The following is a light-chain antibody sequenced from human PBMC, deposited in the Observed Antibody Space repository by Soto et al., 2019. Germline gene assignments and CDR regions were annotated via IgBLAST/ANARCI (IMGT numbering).Light chain of an antibody. J-gene: IGLJ3*02. CDR1: SSDVGSYNL. Sequence: QSVLTQPASVSGSPGQSITISCTGTSSDVGSYNLVSWYQQYPGEAPKLMIYEGSKRPSGVSNRFSGSKSDNTASLTISGLQAEDEADYYCCSYAGRSTWVFGGGTKVTVL. CDR3: CSYAGRSTWV. CDR2: EGS. V-gene: IGLV2-23*01.